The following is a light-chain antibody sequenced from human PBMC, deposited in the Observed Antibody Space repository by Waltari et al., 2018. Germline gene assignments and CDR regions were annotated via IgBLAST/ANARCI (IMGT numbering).Light chain of an antibody. CDR1: RRAIGIYGI. CDR2: DVS. J-gene: IGLJ3*02. CDR3: CSYAGNYVWV. V-gene: IGLV2-23*02. Sequence: QSALTQPSAVSGSPGQSVTISCTWSRRAIGIYGIAPWYQQHPGNAPKPVISDVSKRPSGVSDRFSGSKSGDTASLTISGLQFEDEADYYCCSYAGNYVWVFGGGTRLTVL.